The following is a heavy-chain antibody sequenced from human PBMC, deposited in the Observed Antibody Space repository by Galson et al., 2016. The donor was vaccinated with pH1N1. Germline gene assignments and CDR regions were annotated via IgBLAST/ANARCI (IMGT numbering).Heavy chain of an antibody. CDR2: ISGGSGTI. Sequence: SLRLSCAASGFTFSTYSMNWVRQAPGKALEWLSYISGGSGTIYYADSVKGRFTISRDNAKSSLYLQMNSLRAEDSAVYYCTIDPRRPVTEGWGQGTLVTVSS. D-gene: IGHD2-21*02. J-gene: IGHJ4*02. CDR1: GFTFSTYS. CDR3: TIDPRRPVTEG. V-gene: IGHV3-48*01.